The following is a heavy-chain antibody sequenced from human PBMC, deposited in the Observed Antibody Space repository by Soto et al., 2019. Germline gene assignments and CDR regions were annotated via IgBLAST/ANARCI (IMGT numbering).Heavy chain of an antibody. D-gene: IGHD1-26*01. Sequence: SETLSLTCAVSGGSISSSYWWTWVRQSPEKGLEWIGEIYHDGSTNYNPSLKSRVTMSVDKSQNHFSLKLNSVTAADTAVHYCASRPVGATLNFDYWGQGTLVTVSS. V-gene: IGHV4-4*02. J-gene: IGHJ4*02. CDR2: IYHDGST. CDR3: ASRPVGATLNFDY. CDR1: GGSISSSYW.